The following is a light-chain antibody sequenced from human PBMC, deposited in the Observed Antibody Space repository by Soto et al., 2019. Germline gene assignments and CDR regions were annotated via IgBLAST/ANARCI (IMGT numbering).Light chain of an antibody. CDR1: SSDVGGYNY. Sequence: QSALTQPASVSGSPGQSITISCTGTSSDVGGYNYVSWYQQHPGKAPKLMIYEVSNRPSGVSNRFSGSKSGNTAFLTISGLQAEDEADYYCSSYTSSSTPYVFGTGTKSPS. J-gene: IGLJ1*01. CDR2: EVS. CDR3: SSYTSSSTPYV. V-gene: IGLV2-14*01.